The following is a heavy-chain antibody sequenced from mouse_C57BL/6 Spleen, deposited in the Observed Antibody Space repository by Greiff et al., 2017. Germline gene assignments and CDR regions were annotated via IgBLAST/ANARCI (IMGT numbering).Heavy chain of an antibody. CDR2: IYPGNSDT. CDR1: GYTFTSYW. V-gene: IGHV1-5*01. Sequence: VQLQQSGTVLARPGASVKMSCKTSGYTFTSYWMHWVKQRPGQGLEWIGAIYPGNSDTSYNQKFKGKAKLTAVTSASTAYMELSSLTNEDSAVYYCTCGYLDYYAMDYWGQGTSVTVSS. CDR3: TCGYLDYYAMDY. D-gene: IGHD2-3*01. J-gene: IGHJ4*01.